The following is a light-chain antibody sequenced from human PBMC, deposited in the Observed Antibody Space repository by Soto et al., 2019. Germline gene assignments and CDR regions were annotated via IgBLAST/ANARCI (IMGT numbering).Light chain of an antibody. CDR2: WAS. CDR3: QQYYSITHA. CDR1: QSVLYSSNNKNY. V-gene: IGKV4-1*01. J-gene: IGKJ1*01. Sequence: DIVMTQSPDSLAVSLGERATINCKSSQSVLYSSNNKNYLAWYQQKPGQPPKLLIYWASTRESGVPDRFSGSGSGTDFTLTISSLQAEDVAVYYCQQYYSITHAFGKGTKVQIK.